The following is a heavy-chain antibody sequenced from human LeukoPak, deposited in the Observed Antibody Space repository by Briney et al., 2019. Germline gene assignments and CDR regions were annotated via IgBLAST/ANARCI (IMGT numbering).Heavy chain of an antibody. CDR3: AKDICGGNCYPHGGY. CDR1: GFTFSNYG. D-gene: IGHD2-21*01. Sequence: GGSLRLSCAASGFTFSNYGMHWVRQAPGKGREWVAFIPYDGSNKYYADSLQGRFTISRDNSMNTLYLQMSSLRAEDTAIYYCAKDICGGNCYPHGGYWGQGTLVTVSS. J-gene: IGHJ4*02. V-gene: IGHV3-30*02. CDR2: IPYDGSNK.